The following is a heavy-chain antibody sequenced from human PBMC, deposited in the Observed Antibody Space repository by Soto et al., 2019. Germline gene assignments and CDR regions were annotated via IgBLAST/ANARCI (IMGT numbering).Heavy chain of an antibody. Sequence: QVQLVQSGAEVKKPGASVKVSCKASGYTFTSYDINWVRQATGQGLEWMGWMNPNSGNTGHAQKVQGRVTMTRNTSISTGYMELSTLRSEDTAVYYCTRGDSGRSQYYYGMDVWGQGTTVTVSS. J-gene: IGHJ6*02. CDR1: GYTFTSYD. V-gene: IGHV1-8*01. CDR2: MNPNSGNT. D-gene: IGHD3-10*01. CDR3: TRGDSGRSQYYYGMDV.